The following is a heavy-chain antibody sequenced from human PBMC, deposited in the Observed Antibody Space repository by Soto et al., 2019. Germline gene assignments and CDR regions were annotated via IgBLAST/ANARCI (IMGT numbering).Heavy chain of an antibody. D-gene: IGHD3-16*01. J-gene: IGHJ4*02. CDR2: ISAYNGNT. CDR1: GYTFTSYG. CDR3: ARDGGDRRSY. V-gene: IGHV1-18*01. Sequence: QVQLVQSGAEVKKPGASVKVSCKASGYTFTSYGISWVRQAPGQGLEWMGWISAYNGNTNYAQKLXGXVXMXXATSTSTANMELRCLRSDDTAVYYLARDGGDRRSYWGQGTLVTVSS.